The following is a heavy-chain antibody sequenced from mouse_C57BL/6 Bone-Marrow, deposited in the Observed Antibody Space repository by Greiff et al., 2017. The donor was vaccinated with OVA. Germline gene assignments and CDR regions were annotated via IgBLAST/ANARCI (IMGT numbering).Heavy chain of an antibody. D-gene: IGHD1-1*01. Sequence: QVQLQQPGAELVKPGASVKLSCKASGYTFTSYWMQWVKQRPGQGLEWIGEIDPSDSYTNYNQKFKGKATLTVDKPSSTAYMQLSSLTSEDSAVYYCARHYGSSYWYFDVWGTGTTVTVSS. CDR1: GYTFTSYW. V-gene: IGHV1-50*01. CDR2: IDPSDSYT. J-gene: IGHJ1*03. CDR3: ARHYGSSYWYFDV.